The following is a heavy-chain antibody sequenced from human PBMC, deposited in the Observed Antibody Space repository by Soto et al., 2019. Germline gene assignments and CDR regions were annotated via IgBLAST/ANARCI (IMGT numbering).Heavy chain of an antibody. D-gene: IGHD3-3*01. CDR1: GFTVSSYY. V-gene: IGHV3-66*01. Sequence: GGSLRLSCAASGFTVSSYYMSWVRQAPGKGLEWVSVIYREGSADFADSVKGRFTISRDNADNSLHLQMHSLRGEDTAVYYCARDDFWSGFPPLDYWGQGTRVTVSS. CDR2: IYREGSA. J-gene: IGHJ4*02. CDR3: ARDDFWSGFPPLDY.